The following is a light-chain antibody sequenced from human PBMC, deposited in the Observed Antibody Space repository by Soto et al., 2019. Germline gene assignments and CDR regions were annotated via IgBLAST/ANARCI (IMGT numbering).Light chain of an antibody. Sequence: EIVWPPPPGTLSLSPVERAPLSVMASQSFSNNCLAWYQQKPGQAPRLLIYGASSRATGLPDRFSGSGSGTDFTLTISRLEPEDFAVYYRQQYRDSRTCGQGTKGDIK. V-gene: IGKV3-20*01. CDR3: QQYRDSRT. J-gene: IGKJ1*01. CDR1: QSFSNNC. CDR2: GAS.